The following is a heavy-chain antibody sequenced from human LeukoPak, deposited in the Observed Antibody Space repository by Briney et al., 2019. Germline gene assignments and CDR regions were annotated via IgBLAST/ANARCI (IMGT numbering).Heavy chain of an antibody. Sequence: GGSLRLSCAASEFTFSNYAMSWVRQAPGKGLEWVSSINYSGDDTYYADSVKGRFTISRDNSKSTLYLQLNSLRVENTAVYYCATRGSAWYYFDFWGQGTLVTVSS. J-gene: IGHJ4*02. CDR2: INYSGDDT. CDR3: ATRGSAWYYFDF. CDR1: EFTFSNYA. D-gene: IGHD6-19*01. V-gene: IGHV3-23*01.